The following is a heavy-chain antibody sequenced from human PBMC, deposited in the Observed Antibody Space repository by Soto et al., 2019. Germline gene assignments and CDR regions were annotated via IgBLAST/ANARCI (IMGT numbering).Heavy chain of an antibody. CDR3: ARQGATVTKANYYYYMDV. CDR1: GYSFTSYW. D-gene: IGHD4-17*01. Sequence: PGESLKISCKGSGYSFTSYWIGWVRQMPGKGLEWMGIIYPGDSDTRYSPSFQGQVTISADKSISTAYLQWSSLKASDTAMYYCARQGATVTKANYYYYMDVWGKGTTVTVSS. V-gene: IGHV5-51*01. J-gene: IGHJ6*03. CDR2: IYPGDSDT.